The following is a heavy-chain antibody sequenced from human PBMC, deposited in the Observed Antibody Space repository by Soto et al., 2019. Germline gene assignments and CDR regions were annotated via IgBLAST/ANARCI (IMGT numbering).Heavy chain of an antibody. CDR3: ARDVEEVIVVVVAATRDAFDI. D-gene: IGHD2-15*01. J-gene: IGHJ3*02. CDR2: ISSSSSYI. CDR1: GFTFSSYS. Sequence: GGSLRLSCAASGFTFSSYSMNWVRQAPGKGLEWVSSISSSSSYIYYADSVKGRFTISRDNAKNSLYLQMNSLRAEDTAVYYGARDVEEVIVVVVAATRDAFDIWGQGTMVTVSS. V-gene: IGHV3-21*01.